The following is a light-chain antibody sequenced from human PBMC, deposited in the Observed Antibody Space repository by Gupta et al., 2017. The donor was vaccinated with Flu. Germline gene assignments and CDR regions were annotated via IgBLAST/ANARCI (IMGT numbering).Light chain of an antibody. V-gene: IGKV1-39*01. CDR3: QQSHNSPYT. J-gene: IGKJ2*01. CDR2: GAS. CDR1: QNISNH. Sequence: DIQMTQSPSSLSASVGDTVTVTCRASQNISNHLNWYLQKPGESPKLLIYGASTLQSGVPSRVSGSGSGTDFILTISRLHPEDVGTYFCQQSHNSPYTFGQGTKLDI.